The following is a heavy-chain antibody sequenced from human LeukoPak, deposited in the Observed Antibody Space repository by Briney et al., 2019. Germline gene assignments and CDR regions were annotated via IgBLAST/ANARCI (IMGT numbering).Heavy chain of an antibody. D-gene: IGHD6-19*01. CDR2: MSWNSGRI. CDR3: AKSEGSGYYYFMDV. CDR1: GFTFDDYA. V-gene: IGHV3-9*01. J-gene: IGHJ6*03. Sequence: PGRSLRLSCAASGFTFDDYAMHWVRQAPGKGLEWVSGMSWNSGRIGYADSVKGRFTISRDNAKNSLYLQMHSLRAEDTVFYYCAKSEGSGYYYFMDVWGKGTTVTVSS.